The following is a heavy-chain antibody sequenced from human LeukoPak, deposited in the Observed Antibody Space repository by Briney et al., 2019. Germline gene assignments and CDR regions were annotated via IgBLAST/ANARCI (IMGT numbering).Heavy chain of an antibody. J-gene: IGHJ4*02. CDR3: ARARAHLKYYYDNSGYYYFDY. V-gene: IGHV4-34*01. CDR1: GGSFSGYY. D-gene: IGHD3-22*01. CDR2: INHSGST. Sequence: PSETLSLTCAVYGGSFSGYYWSWIRQPPGKGREWIGEINHSGSTNYNPSLKSRVTISVDTSKNQFSLKLSSVTAADTAVYYCARARAHLKYYYDNSGYYYFDYWGQGTLVTVSS.